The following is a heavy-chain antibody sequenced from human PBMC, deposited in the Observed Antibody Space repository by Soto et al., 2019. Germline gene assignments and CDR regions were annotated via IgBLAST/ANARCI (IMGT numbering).Heavy chain of an antibody. V-gene: IGHV3-30-3*01. Sequence: QVQLVESGGGVVQPGRSLRLSCAASGFTFSSYAMHWVRQAPGKGLEWVAVISYDGSNKYYADSVKGRFTISRDNSKNTLYLQMNSLRAEDTAVYYCARGAARSSSYYYYYGMDVWGQRTTVTVSS. D-gene: IGHD6-6*01. CDR3: ARGAARSSSYYYYYGMDV. J-gene: IGHJ6*02. CDR2: ISYDGSNK. CDR1: GFTFSSYA.